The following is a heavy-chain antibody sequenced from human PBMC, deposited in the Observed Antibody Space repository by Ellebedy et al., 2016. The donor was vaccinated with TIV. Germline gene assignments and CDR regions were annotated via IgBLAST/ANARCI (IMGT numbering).Heavy chain of an antibody. CDR2: ISPYDGNT. D-gene: IGHD5-18*01. Sequence: AASVKVSCKTSGYTFTTYAITWVRQAPGQGLEWMGRISPYDGNTNYAQELQGRVTMTTDTSTNTAYMELSSLRSDDTAVYYCARDLTAMVTMTYWGQGTLVTVSS. CDR3: ARDLTAMVTMTY. CDR1: GYTFTTYA. V-gene: IGHV1-18*01. J-gene: IGHJ4*02.